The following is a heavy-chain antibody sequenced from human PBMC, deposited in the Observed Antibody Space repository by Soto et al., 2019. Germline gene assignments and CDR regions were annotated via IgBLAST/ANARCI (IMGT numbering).Heavy chain of an antibody. J-gene: IGHJ5*02. V-gene: IGHV4-39*01. CDR1: GGSISSSSYY. CDR3: GRQRERYSSAPTWFAP. CDR2: IYYSGST. D-gene: IGHD6-19*01. Sequence: PSETLSLTCTVSGGSISSSSYYWGWIRQPPGKGLEWIGSIYYSGSTYYNPSLKSRDTISVDTSKNQFSLKLSSVTAADTAGYYCGRQRERYSSAPTWFAPGGQGTLVTVSS.